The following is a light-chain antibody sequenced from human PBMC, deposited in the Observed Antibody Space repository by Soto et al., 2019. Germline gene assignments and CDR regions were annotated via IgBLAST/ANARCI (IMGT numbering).Light chain of an antibody. J-gene: IGKJ5*01. CDR3: QQYNNWPPIT. CDR2: DAS. Sequence: ENVLTQSPATLSLSPGDTATLSCRATQSLRNYLAWYQQKLGQAPRLLIYDASNRATGIPARFSGSGSGTDFTLTISSLEPEDFAVYYCQQYNNWPPITFGQGTRLEIK. CDR1: QSLRNY. V-gene: IGKV3-11*01.